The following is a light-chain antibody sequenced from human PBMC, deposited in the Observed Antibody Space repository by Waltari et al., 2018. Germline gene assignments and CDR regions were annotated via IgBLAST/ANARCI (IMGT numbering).Light chain of an antibody. J-gene: IGLJ3*02. V-gene: IGLV4-69*01. CDR1: SGHSSYA. CDR3: QTWGTGIRV. Sequence: QLVLTHSPSASASLGASVKLTCTLSSGHSSYAISWHHKQPEKGPRYLMKLNSDGSHSKGDGIPDRFSGSSSGAERYLTISSLQSEDEADYYCQTWGTGIRVFGGGTKLTVL. CDR2: LNSDGSH.